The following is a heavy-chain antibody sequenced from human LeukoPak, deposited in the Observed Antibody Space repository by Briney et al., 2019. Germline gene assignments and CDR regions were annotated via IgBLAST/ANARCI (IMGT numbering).Heavy chain of an antibody. D-gene: IGHD4-17*01. CDR3: ASGYGDYWFDP. CDR2: IYYTGST. J-gene: IGHJ5*02. V-gene: IGHV4-59*01. CDR1: GGSISRDF. Sequence: KPSETLSLTCTVSGGSISRDFWSWIRQPPGKGLEWIGYIYYTGSTNYNPSLKSRVTISIDTSKNQFSLRLSSVTAADTAVYYCASGYGDYWFDPWGQGTLVTVSS.